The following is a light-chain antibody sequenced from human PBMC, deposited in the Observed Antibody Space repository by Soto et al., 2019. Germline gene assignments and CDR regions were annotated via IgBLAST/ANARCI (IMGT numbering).Light chain of an antibody. CDR1: QSVSSNN. CDR2: GAS. Sequence: EIVLTQSPGTLSLSPGERATLSCRASQSVSSNNLAWYQQRPGQAPRVVIYGASTRATGIPERFSGSGSGTDLTLTIRRLEPEDFAVYYCQQYGRSPFTFGPGTKVDIK. CDR3: QQYGRSPFT. V-gene: IGKV3-20*01. J-gene: IGKJ3*01.